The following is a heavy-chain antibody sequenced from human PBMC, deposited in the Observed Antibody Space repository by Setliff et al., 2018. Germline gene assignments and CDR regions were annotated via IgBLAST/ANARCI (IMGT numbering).Heavy chain of an antibody. CDR1: GFSISNYW. J-gene: IGHJ4*02. CDR2: IKGDESEK. V-gene: IGHV3-7*01. Sequence: HPGGSLRLSCVASGFSISNYWMAWVRQAPGKGLEWVANIKGDESEKYYVDSVKGRFTISRDNAKNSLYLQMNSLRAEDTAVYYCVRAFWTYSDYASLACFDYWGQGALVTVSS. D-gene: IGHD5-12*01. CDR3: VRAFWTYSDYASLACFDY.